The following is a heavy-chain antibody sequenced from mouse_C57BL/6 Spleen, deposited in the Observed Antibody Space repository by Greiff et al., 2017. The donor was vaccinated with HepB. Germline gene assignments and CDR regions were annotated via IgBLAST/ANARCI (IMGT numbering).Heavy chain of an antibody. CDR1: GFNIKDYY. CDR3: TTDSSGPYYDMDY. Sequence: VQLQQSGAELVRPGASVKLSCTASGFNIKDYYMHWVKQRPEQGLEWIGRIDPEDGDTEYAPKFQGKATMTADTSSNTAYLQLSSLTSEDTAVYYCTTDSSGPYYDMDYWGQGTSVTVSS. CDR2: IDPEDGDT. D-gene: IGHD3-2*02. V-gene: IGHV14-1*01. J-gene: IGHJ4*01.